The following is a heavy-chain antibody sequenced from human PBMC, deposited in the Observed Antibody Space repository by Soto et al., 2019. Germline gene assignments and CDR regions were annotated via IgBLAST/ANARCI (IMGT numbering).Heavy chain of an antibody. CDR1: GFTFSSCG. CDR3: ASDSGYCRGGRCFSVDY. CDR2: ISYDGTTE. D-gene: IGHD2-15*01. J-gene: IGHJ4*02. Sequence: QVQLVESGGGVVQPGRSLRLSCAASGFTFSSCGMHWVRQAPDKGLEWVTVISYDGTTEYYADSVKGRFTISRDNSKNTLYLQMNSLTAEDTAVDYCASDSGYCRGGRCFSVDYWGQGTLVTVSS. V-gene: IGHV3-30*03.